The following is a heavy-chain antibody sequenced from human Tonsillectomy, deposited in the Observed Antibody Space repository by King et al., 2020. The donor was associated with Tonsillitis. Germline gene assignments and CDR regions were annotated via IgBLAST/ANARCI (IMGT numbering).Heavy chain of an antibody. J-gene: IGHJ4*02. CDR2: IHYSGRT. D-gene: IGHD3-22*01. CDR3: ARSGVESSGHFDY. V-gene: IGHV4-31*01. CDR1: GGSISTGGYY. Sequence: QLQESGPGLVKPSHTLSLTCTVSGGSISTGGYYWSWIRQHPGQGLEWIGYIHYSGRTSYNPSLESLVTISVDTSKNQFSLKLYSVTAADTAVYYCARSGVESSGHFDYWGQGTLVTVSS.